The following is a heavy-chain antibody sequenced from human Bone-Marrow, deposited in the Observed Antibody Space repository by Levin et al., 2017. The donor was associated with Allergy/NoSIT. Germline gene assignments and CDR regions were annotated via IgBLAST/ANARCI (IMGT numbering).Heavy chain of an antibody. J-gene: IGHJ4*02. Sequence: HPGESLKISCAASGFTFSSYGMSWVRQAPGKGLEWVSTISDSGASTHSADSVKGRFTISRDNSNNTLYLQMNSLRAEDTAVYYCAKIGLLWFGELYPYWGQGTLVTVSS. CDR2: ISDSGAST. D-gene: IGHD3-10*01. CDR1: GFTFSSYG. V-gene: IGHV3-23*01. CDR3: AKIGLLWFGELYPY.